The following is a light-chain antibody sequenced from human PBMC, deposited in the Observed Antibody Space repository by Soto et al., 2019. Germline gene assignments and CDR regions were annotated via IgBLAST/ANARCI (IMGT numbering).Light chain of an antibody. CDR2: DAS. CDR3: HQRSNWPIT. V-gene: IGKV3-11*01. J-gene: IGKJ5*01. CDR1: QSLSNY. Sequence: EIVLTQSPATLSLSPGERATLSCRASQSLSNYLAWYQQKPGQAPRLLIFDASNRATGVPARFSGSGSGTDFTLIISSLEPEDFAVYYCHQRSNWPITFGQGTRLEIK.